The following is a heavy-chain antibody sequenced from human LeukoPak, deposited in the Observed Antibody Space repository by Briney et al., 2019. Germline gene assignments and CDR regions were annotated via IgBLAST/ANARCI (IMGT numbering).Heavy chain of an antibody. J-gene: IGHJ3*02. CDR1: GGTFSSYA. CDR2: IIPIFGTA. D-gene: IGHD3-16*01. Sequence: GASVKVSCKASGGTFSSYAISWVRQAPGQGLEWMGGIIPIFGTANYAQKFQGRVTITADKSTSTAYMELSSLRSEDTAVYYCATGPTWGSRFAFDIWGQGTMVTVSS. CDR3: ATGPTWGSRFAFDI. V-gene: IGHV1-69*06.